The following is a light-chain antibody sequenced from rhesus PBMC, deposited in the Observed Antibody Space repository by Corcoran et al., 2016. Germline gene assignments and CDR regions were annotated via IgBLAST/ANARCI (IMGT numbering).Light chain of an antibody. J-gene: IGKJ1*01. Sequence: DIRMTQSPSSLSASVGDRVIITCRDSQGINDWLAWYSQKPGKAPNVLIYRTSNLETGVPSRFMGSGSGTNFTLTISSLKPEDNTTYYIQERDSSPWTFGQGTKVEI. CDR3: QERDSSPWT. CDR1: QGINDW. V-gene: IGKV1-69*01. CDR2: RTS.